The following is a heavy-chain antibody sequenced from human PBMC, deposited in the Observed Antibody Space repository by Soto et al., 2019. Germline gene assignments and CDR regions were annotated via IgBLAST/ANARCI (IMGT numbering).Heavy chain of an antibody. J-gene: IGHJ5*02. CDR1: GFTFSSYW. Sequence: EVQLVESGGGLVQPGGSLRLSCAASGFTFSSYWMSWVRQAPGKGLEWVANIKQDGSEKYYVDSVKGRFTISRDNAKNSLYLQMNSLRAEDTAVYYCARVRFLEWLPFDPWGQGTLVTVSS. V-gene: IGHV3-7*01. CDR2: IKQDGSEK. D-gene: IGHD3-3*01. CDR3: ARVRFLEWLPFDP.